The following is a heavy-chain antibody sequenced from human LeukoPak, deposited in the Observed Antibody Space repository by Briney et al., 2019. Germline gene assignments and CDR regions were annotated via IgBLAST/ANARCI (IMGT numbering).Heavy chain of an antibody. Sequence: SQTLSLTCTVSGGSISSGGYYWSWIRQPAGKGLEWIGRIYTSGSTNYNPSLKSRVTMSVDTSKNQFSLKLSSVTAADTAVYYCARDRWGYNWNDVNGAWAFDIWGQGTMVTVSS. CDR3: ARDRWGYNWNDVNGAWAFDI. CDR1: GGSISSGGYY. J-gene: IGHJ3*02. CDR2: IYTSGST. V-gene: IGHV4-61*02. D-gene: IGHD1-1*01.